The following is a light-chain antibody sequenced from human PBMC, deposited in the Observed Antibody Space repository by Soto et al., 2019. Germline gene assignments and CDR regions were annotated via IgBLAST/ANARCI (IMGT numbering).Light chain of an antibody. CDR2: GAS. J-gene: IGKJ4*01. CDR1: QSVRSNY. V-gene: IGKV3-20*01. Sequence: EIVLTQSPGALSLSPGERATLSCRASQSVRSNYLAWYQQKPGQAPRLLIYGASSRATGIPDRFSGSGSGTDFTLTISSLEPEDFAVYYCQQYGSSPPVTFGGGTRVEIK. CDR3: QQYGSSPPVT.